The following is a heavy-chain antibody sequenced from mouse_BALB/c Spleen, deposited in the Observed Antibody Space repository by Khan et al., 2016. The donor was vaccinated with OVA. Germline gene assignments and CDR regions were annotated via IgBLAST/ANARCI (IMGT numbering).Heavy chain of an antibody. J-gene: IGHJ4*01. Sequence: DLVKPGASVKLSCKASGYTITSYWINWIKQRPGQGLEWVGQISPGSGSAYYNEVFKDKATLTIDTSSTTAYIQLSSLSSEDSAVYFCARSNYYGRSLYAMDYWGQGTSVTVSS. CDR2: ISPGSGSA. D-gene: IGHD1-1*01. CDR1: GYTITSYW. V-gene: IGHV1S41*01. CDR3: ARSNYYGRSLYAMDY.